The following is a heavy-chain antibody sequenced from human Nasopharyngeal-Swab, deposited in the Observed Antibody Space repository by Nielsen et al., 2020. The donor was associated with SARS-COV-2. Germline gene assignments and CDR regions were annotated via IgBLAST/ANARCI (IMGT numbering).Heavy chain of an antibody. Sequence: GESLKISCAASGFTFSSYEMNWVRQAPGKGLEWVSYISGSGSTIYYADSVKGRFTISRDNAKNSLYLQMNSLRAEDTAVYCCARGDDSSGFSITLDYWGQGTLVTVSS. CDR2: ISGSGSTI. D-gene: IGHD3-22*01. CDR1: GFTFSSYE. CDR3: ARGDDSSGFSITLDY. V-gene: IGHV3-48*03. J-gene: IGHJ4*02.